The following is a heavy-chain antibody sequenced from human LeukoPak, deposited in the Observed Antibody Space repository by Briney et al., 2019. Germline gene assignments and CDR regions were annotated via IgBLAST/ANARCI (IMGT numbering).Heavy chain of an antibody. Sequence: GESLKISCKGSGYSFTSYWIGWVRQMPGKGLEWMGIIYPGDSDTRYSPSFQGQVTISADKSISTAYLQWSSLKASDTATYYCAREVVPAAIGPYFDYWGQGTLVTVSS. CDR1: GYSFTSYW. CDR2: IYPGDSDT. V-gene: IGHV5-51*01. J-gene: IGHJ4*02. D-gene: IGHD2-2*02. CDR3: AREVVPAAIGPYFDY.